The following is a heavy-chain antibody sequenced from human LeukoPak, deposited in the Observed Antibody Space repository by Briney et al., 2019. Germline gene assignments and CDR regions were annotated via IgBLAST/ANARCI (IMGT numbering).Heavy chain of an antibody. J-gene: IGHJ6*03. CDR1: GFSLSTSGMC. V-gene: IGHV2-70*11. Sequence: SGPALVKPTQTLTLTCTFSGFSLSTSGMCVSWIRQPPGKALEWLARIGWDDDKYYSTSLKTRLTISKDTSKNQVVLTMTNMDPVDTATYYCARIQVVTAPYYYYYYMDVWGKGTTVTVSS. CDR2: IGWDDDK. CDR3: ARIQVVTAPYYYYYYMDV. D-gene: IGHD2-21*02.